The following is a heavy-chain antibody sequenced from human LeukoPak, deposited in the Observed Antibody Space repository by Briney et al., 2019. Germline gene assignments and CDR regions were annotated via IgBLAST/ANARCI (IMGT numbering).Heavy chain of an antibody. V-gene: IGHV1-18*01. D-gene: IGHD4/OR15-4a*01. Sequence: SVKVSCKASGYTFTSSGIGWVRQAPGQGLEWMGWINVYNGNTNYAQKFQGRVTVTTDTSTTTAYMELTSLRSDDTAVYYCARDWDYRGMDVWGQGTTVTVSS. CDR1: GYTFTSSG. J-gene: IGHJ6*02. CDR2: INVYNGNT. CDR3: ARDWDYRGMDV.